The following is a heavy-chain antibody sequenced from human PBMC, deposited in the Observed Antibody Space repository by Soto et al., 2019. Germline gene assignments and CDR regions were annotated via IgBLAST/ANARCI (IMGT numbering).Heavy chain of an antibody. J-gene: IGHJ6*02. CDR3: ARGWLGPRSYYSDGMDV. CDR2: IYHSGST. V-gene: IGHV4-4*02. D-gene: IGHD5-12*01. Sequence: QVQLQESGPGLVKPSGTLSLTCAVSGGSISSSNWWSWVRQPPGKGLEWIGEIYHSGSTNYNPSLQVRVTMSVDKSKTHISLKLSSVTAADTAVYYCARGWLGPRSYYSDGMDVWGQGTTVTVSS. CDR1: GGSISSSNW.